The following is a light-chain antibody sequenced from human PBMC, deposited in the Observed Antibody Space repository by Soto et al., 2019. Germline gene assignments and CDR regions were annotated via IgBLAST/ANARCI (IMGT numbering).Light chain of an antibody. V-gene: IGKV1-5*01. CDR1: QGISTF. J-gene: IGKJ1*01. CDR2: DAS. Sequence: DIQMTQSPSSLSASVGDRVTITCRASQGISTFLNWYQQKPGKAPKLLIFDASSLGSGVPSRFSGRGSGTEFTLTISSLQPDGFATYYCQQYNSYSTFGQGTKVDIK. CDR3: QQYNSYST.